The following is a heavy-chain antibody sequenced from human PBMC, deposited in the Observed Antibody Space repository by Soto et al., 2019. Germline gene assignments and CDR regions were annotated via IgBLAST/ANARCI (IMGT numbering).Heavy chain of an antibody. CDR1: GGSISSTNW. V-gene: IGHV4-4*02. J-gene: IGHJ4*02. D-gene: IGHD3-10*01. Sequence: QVQLQESGPGLVKPSGTLSLTCAVSGGSISSTNWWSWVRQPPGKGLEWIGEIYHTERTNYSPSLKSRVTILLDKSKNQFALRLSSVTAADTAVYYCGRVRGAPGSSIFDYWGQGILVTVSS. CDR2: IYHTERT. CDR3: GRVRGAPGSSIFDY.